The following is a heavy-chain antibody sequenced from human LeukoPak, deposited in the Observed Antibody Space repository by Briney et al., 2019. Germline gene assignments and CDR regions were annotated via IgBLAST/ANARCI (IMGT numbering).Heavy chain of an antibody. Sequence: SETLSLTCTVSGGSISTCTYYWGWIRQPPGQGLVWIRSSSYSGSTYNNPSLKSRVTISVDTSKNQFFLKLSSVTAPDTAVDYCARRVYSGSYNWYFDLGGRGTLVTVSS. CDR1: GGSISTCTYY. CDR2: SSYSGST. D-gene: IGHD1-26*01. CDR3: ARRVYSGSYNWYFDL. V-gene: IGHV4-39*01. J-gene: IGHJ2*01.